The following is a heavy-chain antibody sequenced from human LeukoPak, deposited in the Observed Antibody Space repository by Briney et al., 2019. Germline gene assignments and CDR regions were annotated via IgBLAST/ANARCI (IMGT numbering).Heavy chain of an antibody. Sequence: GALRLSCASSGFTLSSYAMSWVRQAPGKGLEWVSAISGSGGSTYYADSVKGRFTISRDNSKNTLYLQMNSLRAEDTAVYYCATPKVVTAILFDYWGQGTLVTVSS. V-gene: IGHV3-23*01. D-gene: IGHD2-21*02. CDR3: ATPKVVTAILFDY. J-gene: IGHJ4*02. CDR2: ISGSGGST. CDR1: GFTLSSYA.